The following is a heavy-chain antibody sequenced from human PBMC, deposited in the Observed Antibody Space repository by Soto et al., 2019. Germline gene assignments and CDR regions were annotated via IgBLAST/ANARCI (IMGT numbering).Heavy chain of an antibody. J-gene: IGHJ6*02. CDR2: IIPISETT. CDR1: GGTFSSYA. D-gene: IGHD2-2*01. Sequence: QVQLVQSGAEVKKPGSSVKVSCKASGGTFSSYAISWVRQAPGQGLEWMGGIIPISETTNYAQKFQGRVTITADDSKSTAYRELSSLRSEDTAVYYCARSQGSSTSLEIYYYYYYGMDVWGQGTTVTVSS. CDR3: ARSQGSSTSLEIYYYYYYGMDV. V-gene: IGHV1-69*01.